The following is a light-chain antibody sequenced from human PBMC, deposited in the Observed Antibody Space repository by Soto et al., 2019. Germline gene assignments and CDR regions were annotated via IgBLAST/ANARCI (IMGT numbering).Light chain of an antibody. J-gene: IGLJ1*01. CDR3: SSYTNSNTLV. CDR1: SSDVGGYNY. CDR2: DVS. V-gene: IGLV2-14*01. Sequence: QSVLTQPASVSRSPGQSITISCTGTSSDVGGYNYVSWYQQYPGKAPKLMIYDVSNRPSGVSNRFPGSKSGNTASLTISGLQAEDEADYYCSSYTNSNTLVFGSGTKVTVL.